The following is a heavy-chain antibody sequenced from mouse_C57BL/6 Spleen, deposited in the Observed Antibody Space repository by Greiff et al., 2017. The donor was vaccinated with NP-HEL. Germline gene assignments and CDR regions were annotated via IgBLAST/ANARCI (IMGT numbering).Heavy chain of an antibody. CDR2: IYPRSGNT. Sequence: QVQLKQSGAELARPGASVKLSCKASGYTFTSYGISWVKQRTGQGLEWIGEIYPRSGNTYYNEKFKGKATLTADKSSSTAYMELRSLTSEDSAVYFCASYYYGSSYGAMDYWGQGTSVTVSS. CDR1: GYTFTSYG. D-gene: IGHD1-1*01. CDR3: ASYYYGSSYGAMDY. J-gene: IGHJ4*01. V-gene: IGHV1-81*01.